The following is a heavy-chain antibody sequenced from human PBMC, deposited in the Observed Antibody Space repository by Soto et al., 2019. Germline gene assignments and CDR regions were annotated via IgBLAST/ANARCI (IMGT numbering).Heavy chain of an antibody. J-gene: IGHJ3*02. D-gene: IGHD3-3*01. CDR1: GYPVTAYY. CDR2: ISPATGAA. CDR3: ARGGGVGVAGSAAFDM. V-gene: IGHV1-2*02. Sequence: QLHLVQSGAVVKKPGASVTVSCSASGYPVTAYYMHWVRQAPGRGLEWMGGISPATGAAKYTQTFRGRVTMTRDTSTSTVFMELSGLTSEDTAGFYCARGGGVGVAGSAAFDMWGQGTLVTVSS.